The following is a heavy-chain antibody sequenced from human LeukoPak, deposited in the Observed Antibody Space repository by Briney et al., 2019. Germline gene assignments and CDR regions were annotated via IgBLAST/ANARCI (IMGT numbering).Heavy chain of an antibody. CDR2: ISAYNGNT. D-gene: IGHD6-13*01. J-gene: IGHJ6*03. CDR1: GYTFTSYG. V-gene: IGHV1-18*01. Sequence: ASVKVSCKASGYTFTSYGISWVRQAPGQGLEWMGWISAYNGNTNYAQKLQGRVTMTTDTSTSTAYMELRSLRSDDTAVYYCARDRAAAGIKYYYYYYMDVWGKGTTVTISS. CDR3: ARDRAAAGIKYYYYYYMDV.